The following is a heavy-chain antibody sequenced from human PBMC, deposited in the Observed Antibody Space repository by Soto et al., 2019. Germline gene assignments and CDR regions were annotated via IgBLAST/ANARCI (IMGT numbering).Heavy chain of an antibody. V-gene: IGHV3-30-3*01. J-gene: IGHJ1*01. CDR2: ISYDGSNK. Sequence: QVQLVESGGGVVQPGRSLRLSCAASGFTFSSYAMHWVRPAPGKGLEWVAVISYDGSNKYYADSVKGRFTISRDNSKNTLYLQMNSLRAEDTAVYYCAREPMAYYDFWSGYYTEYFQHWGQGTLVTVSS. CDR3: AREPMAYYDFWSGYYTEYFQH. D-gene: IGHD3-3*01. CDR1: GFTFSSYA.